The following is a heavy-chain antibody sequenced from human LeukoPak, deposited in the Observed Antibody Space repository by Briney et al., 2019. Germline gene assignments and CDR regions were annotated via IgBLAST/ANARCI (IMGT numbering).Heavy chain of an antibody. D-gene: IGHD1-26*01. V-gene: IGHV3-23*01. Sequence: PGGSLRLSCAASGFTFSNYVMTWVRQAPGRGLEWVSAVSGGGDDTHYADSVKGRFTISRDNAKNSLYLQMNSLRAEDTALYYCAKDMETEWELVNAFDIWGQGTMVTVSS. CDR1: GFTFSNYV. J-gene: IGHJ3*02. CDR3: AKDMETEWELVNAFDI. CDR2: VSGGGDDT.